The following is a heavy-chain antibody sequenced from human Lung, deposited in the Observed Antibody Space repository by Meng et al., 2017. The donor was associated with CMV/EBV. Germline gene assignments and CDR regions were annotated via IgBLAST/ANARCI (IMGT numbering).Heavy chain of an antibody. J-gene: IGHJ5*02. CDR1: GVSISNGGYY. CDR3: ARASYGSGSPLGESWFDP. CDR2: IHSSGST. D-gene: IGHD3-10*01. Sequence: QVQLQGPGPGLVQPSQPLSLTLTVSGVSISNGGYYWSWIRQHPGKGLEWIGYIHSSGSTYYNPSLRSRLTISVDTSKNQFSLKLSSVTAADTAVYYCARASYGSGSPLGESWFDPWGQGTLVTVSS. V-gene: IGHV4-31*03.